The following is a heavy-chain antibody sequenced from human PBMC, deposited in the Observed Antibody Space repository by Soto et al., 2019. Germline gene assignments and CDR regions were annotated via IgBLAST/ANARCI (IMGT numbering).Heavy chain of an antibody. V-gene: IGHV4-34*01. CDR2: INHSGST. D-gene: IGHD3-10*01. CDR1: GGSFSGYY. CDR3: ARIAITMVREYHYYYYGMDV. J-gene: IGHJ6*02. Sequence: SETLSLTCAVYGGSFSGYYWSWIRQPPGKGLEWIGEINHSGSTNYNPSLKSRVTISVDTSKNQFSLKLSSVTAADTAVYYCARIAITMVREYHYYYYGMDVWGQGTTVTVS.